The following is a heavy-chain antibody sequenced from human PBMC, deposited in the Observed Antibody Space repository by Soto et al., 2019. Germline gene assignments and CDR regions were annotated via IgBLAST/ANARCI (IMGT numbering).Heavy chain of an antibody. Sequence: EVQLVESGGGLVQPGGSLRLSCAASGLIFSDYHMDWVRQAPGKGLGWVGRIRRKANSYTTEYAAYVKGRFTISGDDSKNSVYLQITSQKSEGTAVYYCAMLGGWAGGSSGMDVWGQGTTVTVSS. CDR1: GLIFSDYH. D-gene: IGHD6-19*01. V-gene: IGHV3-72*01. CDR2: IRRKANSYTT. CDR3: AMLGGWAGGSSGMDV. J-gene: IGHJ6*02.